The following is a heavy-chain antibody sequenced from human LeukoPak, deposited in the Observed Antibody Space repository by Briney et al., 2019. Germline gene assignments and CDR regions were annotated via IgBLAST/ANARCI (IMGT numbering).Heavy chain of an antibody. V-gene: IGHV3-23*01. Sequence: PGGSLRLSCAASGFTFRSYGMSWVRQAPGKGLEWVSGMSGSGVNTDYADSVKGRFTISRDNSKNTLYLQMNSLRAEDTAVYYCAKATVPLISGRFWDYWGQGTLVTVSS. J-gene: IGHJ4*02. CDR2: MSGSGVNT. CDR1: GFTFRSYG. D-gene: IGHD2/OR15-2a*01. CDR3: AKATVPLISGRFWDY.